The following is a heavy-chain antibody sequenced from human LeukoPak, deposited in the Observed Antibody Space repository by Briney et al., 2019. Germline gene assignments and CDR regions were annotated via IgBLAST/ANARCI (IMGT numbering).Heavy chain of an antibody. CDR3: ARLLDNDSSGDPDTFDM. Sequence: PSETLSLTCTVYGGSISSHCWSWIRQPPGKGLEWIGVISYSGRTRYNPSLHSRVTISADTSKNHLSLKLTSVTAADTAVYYCARLLDNDSSGDPDTFDMWGQGIMVTVSS. CDR1: GGSISSHC. D-gene: IGHD3-22*01. J-gene: IGHJ3*02. CDR2: ISYSGRT. V-gene: IGHV4-59*11.